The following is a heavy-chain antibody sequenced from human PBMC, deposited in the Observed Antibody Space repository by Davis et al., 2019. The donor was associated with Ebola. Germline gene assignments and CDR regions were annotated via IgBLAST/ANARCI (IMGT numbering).Heavy chain of an antibody. J-gene: IGHJ5*02. CDR1: GFTFSTYS. D-gene: IGHD6-13*01. V-gene: IGHV3-21*01. Sequence: GESLKISCAASGFTFSTYSMSWVRQAPGKGLEWVSSISSDSDYIYYADSAKGRFTISRDNAKNSLYLQMNSLRAEDTAVYYCAKPDRSSWYNWFDPWGQGTLVTVSS. CDR2: ISSDSDYI. CDR3: AKPDRSSWYNWFDP.